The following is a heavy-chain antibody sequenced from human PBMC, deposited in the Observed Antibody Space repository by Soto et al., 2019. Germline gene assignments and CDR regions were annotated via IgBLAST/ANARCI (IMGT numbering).Heavy chain of an antibody. CDR1: GGSISSGGYS. Sequence: PSETLSLTCAVSGGSISSGGYSWSWIRQPPGKGLEWIGYIYHSGSTYYNPSLKSRVTISVDRSKNQFSLKLSSVTAADTAVYYCAREYGDYGFDYWGQGTLVTVSS. J-gene: IGHJ4*02. V-gene: IGHV4-30-2*01. CDR3: AREYGDYGFDY. CDR2: IYHSGST. D-gene: IGHD4-17*01.